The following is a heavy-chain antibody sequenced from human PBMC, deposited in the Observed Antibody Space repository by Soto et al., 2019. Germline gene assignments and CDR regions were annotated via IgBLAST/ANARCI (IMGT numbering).Heavy chain of an antibody. V-gene: IGHV3-23*01. CDR3: AKGRTFFDF. J-gene: IGHJ4*02. CDR2: ISDGDGAT. D-gene: IGHD3-16*01. Sequence: EVHLLESGGGLVQPGGSVTLPCALWFFALRVYPIAGPPQSPGKGLEWVSDISDGDGATHYADSVKGRFTISRDDSKNTLYLQMDSLRAEDAAVYYCAKGRTFFDFWGQGTLVTVSS. CDR1: FFALRVYP.